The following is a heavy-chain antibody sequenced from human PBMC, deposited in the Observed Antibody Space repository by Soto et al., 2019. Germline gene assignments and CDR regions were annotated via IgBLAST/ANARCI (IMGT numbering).Heavy chain of an antibody. CDR1: GFTFSSYW. J-gene: IGHJ6*03. Sequence: GGSLRLSCAASGFTFSSYWMSWVRQAPGKGLEWVANIKQDGSEKYYVDSGKGRFTISRDNAKNSLYLQMNSLRAEDTAVYYCARGNLDIVVVPAAMGYYYMDVWGKGTTVTVSS. CDR2: IKQDGSEK. CDR3: ARGNLDIVVVPAAMGYYYMDV. V-gene: IGHV3-7*04. D-gene: IGHD2-2*03.